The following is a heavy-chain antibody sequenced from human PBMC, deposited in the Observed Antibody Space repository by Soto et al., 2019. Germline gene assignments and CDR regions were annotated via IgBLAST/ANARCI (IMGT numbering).Heavy chain of an antibody. D-gene: IGHD1-7*01. CDR3: ESRDPGTSVDY. Sequence: SETLSLTCSVSGGSFTSNNWWTWVRQPPGQGLEWIGEIYRTGSTNYNPSLKSRVTISLDKSENQFSLKVTSLTAADTAVYYCESRDPGTSVDYWGQGNLVTFSS. V-gene: IGHV4-4*02. J-gene: IGHJ4*02. CDR1: GGSFTSNNW. CDR2: IYRTGST.